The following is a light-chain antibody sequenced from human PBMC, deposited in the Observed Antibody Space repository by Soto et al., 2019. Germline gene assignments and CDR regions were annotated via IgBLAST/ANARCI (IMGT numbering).Light chain of an antibody. V-gene: IGKV3-20*01. CDR1: QSVGSSY. Sequence: EIVLTQSPGTLSLSPGERATLSCRASQSVGSSYLAWYQQKPGQAPRLLIYGASTRATGIPDRFSGSGSGTDFTLTISRLETEAFAVYYCQKYGRSLWTFGQGTKVEIK. J-gene: IGKJ1*01. CDR2: GAS. CDR3: QKYGRSLWT.